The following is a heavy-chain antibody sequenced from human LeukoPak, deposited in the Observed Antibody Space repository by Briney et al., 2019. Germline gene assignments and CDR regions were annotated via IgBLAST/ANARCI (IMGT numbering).Heavy chain of an antibody. J-gene: IGHJ3*02. CDR2: IYYSGST. Sequence: SETLSLTCTVSGGSISSYYWSWIRQPPGKGLEWIGYIYYSGSTNYNPSLKSRVTISVDTSKNQFSLKLSSVTAADTAVYYCARADSITMVRGEVGAFDIWGQGTMVTVSS. CDR1: GGSISSYY. D-gene: IGHD3-10*01. V-gene: IGHV4-59*01. CDR3: ARADSITMVRGEVGAFDI.